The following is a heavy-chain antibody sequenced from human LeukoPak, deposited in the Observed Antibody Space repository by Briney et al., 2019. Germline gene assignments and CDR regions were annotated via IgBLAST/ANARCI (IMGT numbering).Heavy chain of an antibody. CDR1: GVTFNSYS. CDR3: ARHSIQLWSMYYFDY. J-gene: IGHJ4*02. CDR2: ISSSGSYI. D-gene: IGHD5-18*01. V-gene: IGHV3-21*01. Sequence: GGSLRLSCAASGVTFNSYSMNLVRQAPGKGLEWVSSISSSGSYIYYADSVKGRFTISRDNAKNSLYLQMNSLRAEDTAMYYCARHSIQLWSMYYFDYWGQGTLVTVSS.